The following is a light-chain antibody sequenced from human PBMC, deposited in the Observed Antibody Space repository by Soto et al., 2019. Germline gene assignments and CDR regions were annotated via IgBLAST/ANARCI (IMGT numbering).Light chain of an antibody. V-gene: IGKV3D-7*01. CDR3: QQDYNLPWT. CDR2: GAS. J-gene: IGKJ1*01. Sequence: EIVMTQSPATLSLSPGEGATLSCRASQFISSNYLSWYQQKPGQAPRLLIYGASSRASDIPGRFSGSGSGTDFNLTISSLQPEDFAVYYCQQDYNLPWTFGQGTKVDIK. CDR1: QFISSNY.